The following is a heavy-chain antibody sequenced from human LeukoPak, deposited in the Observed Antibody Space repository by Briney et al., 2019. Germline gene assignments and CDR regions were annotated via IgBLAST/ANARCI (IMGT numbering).Heavy chain of an antibody. J-gene: IGHJ4*02. CDR2: ISGDGGAR. D-gene: IGHD3-22*01. Sequence: GGSLRLSCAASGFTFSAYAMSWVRQAPGKGLEWDSAISGDGGARLYADSVKGRFTISRDDSENTVSLQVNSLRAGDTAVYFCAKESLPHRGYYFASWGRGTLITVSS. CDR1: GFTFSAYA. V-gene: IGHV3-23*01. CDR3: AKESLPHRGYYFAS.